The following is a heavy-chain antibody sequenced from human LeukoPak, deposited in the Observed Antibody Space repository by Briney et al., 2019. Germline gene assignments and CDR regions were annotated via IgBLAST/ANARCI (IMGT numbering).Heavy chain of an antibody. V-gene: IGHV1-2*02. CDR1: GYTLTELS. CDR2: INPNSGGT. CDR3: ARARLLWFGELDSPYYFDY. J-gene: IGHJ4*02. Sequence: ASVKVSCKVSGYTLTELSMHWVRQAPGQGLEWMGWINPNSGGTNYAQKFQGRVTMTRDTSISTAYMELSRLRSDDTAVYYCARARLLWFGELDSPYYFDYWGQGTLVTVSS. D-gene: IGHD3-10*01.